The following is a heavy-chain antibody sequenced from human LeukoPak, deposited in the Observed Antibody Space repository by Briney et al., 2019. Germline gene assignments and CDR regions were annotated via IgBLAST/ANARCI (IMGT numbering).Heavy chain of an antibody. CDR1: GFTFSSYS. CDR2: ISSSSSYI. CDR3: ARENRVVVPAAIHARYFDY. D-gene: IGHD2-2*02. V-gene: IGHV3-21*01. Sequence: PGGSLRLSCAASGFTFSSYSMNWVRQAPGKGLEWVSSISSSSSYIYYADSVKGRFTISRDNAKNSLYLQMNSLRAEDTAVYYCARENRVVVPAAIHARYFDYWGQGTLVTVSS. J-gene: IGHJ4*02.